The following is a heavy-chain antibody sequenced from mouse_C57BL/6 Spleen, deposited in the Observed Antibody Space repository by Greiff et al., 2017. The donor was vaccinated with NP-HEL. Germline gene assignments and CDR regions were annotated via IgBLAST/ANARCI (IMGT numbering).Heavy chain of an antibody. D-gene: IGHD2-3*01. CDR1: GYTFTDYN. J-gene: IGHJ3*01. CDR2: INPNNGGT. CDR3: ARYDGDTWFAY. V-gene: IGHV1-18*01. Sequence: VQLKQSGPELVKPGASVKIPCKASGYTFTDYNMDWVKQSHGKSLEWIGDINPNNGGTIYNQKFKGKATLTVDKSSSTAYMELRSLTSEDTAVYYCARYDGDTWFAYWGQGTLVTVSA.